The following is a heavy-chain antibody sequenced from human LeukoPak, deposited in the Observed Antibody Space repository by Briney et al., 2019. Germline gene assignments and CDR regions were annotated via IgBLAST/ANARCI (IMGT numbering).Heavy chain of an antibody. V-gene: IGHV4-30-2*01. CDR1: GVSVRTMSSY. CDR2: VSYNGQP. Sequence: SQTLSLTCTVSGVSVRTMSSYWSWIRQPPGEGPQWIGYVSYNGQPYYMPSLRSRVTISADMSKNQFSLQLNSVSAADTAVYYCARELRYDNSDSGAFWGQGTVVTVSS. D-gene: IGHD3-22*01. J-gene: IGHJ3*01. CDR3: ARELRYDNSDSGAF.